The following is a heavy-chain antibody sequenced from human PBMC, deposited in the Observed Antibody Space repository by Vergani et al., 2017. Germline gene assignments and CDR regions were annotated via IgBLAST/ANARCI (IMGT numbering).Heavy chain of an antibody. J-gene: IGHJ4*02. CDR2: ISYDGSNK. V-gene: IGHV3-30*18. CDR1: GFTFSSYG. D-gene: IGHD6-13*01. Sequence: QVQLVESGGGVVQPGRSLRLSCAASGFTFSSYGMHWVRQAPGKGLEWVAVISYDGSNKYYADSVKGRFTISRDNSKNTLYLQMNSLRAEDTAGYYCAKERADSSGWYPGVAVPPGTPWFDYWGQGTLVTVSS. CDR3: AKERADSSGWYPGVAVPPGTPWFDY.